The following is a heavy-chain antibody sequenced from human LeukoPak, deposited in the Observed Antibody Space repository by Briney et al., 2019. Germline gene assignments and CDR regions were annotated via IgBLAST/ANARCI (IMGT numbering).Heavy chain of an antibody. J-gene: IGHJ4*02. CDR3: AKDSPSAPVTSV. CDR1: GFSFSNYG. Sequence: GGSLRLSCAASGFSFSNYGMHWVRQAPGRGLEWVSTISGSGDNSYYADSVKGRFTISRDNSKNTLYLQMNSLRVEDTAVFYCAKDSPSAPVTSVWGQGTLVTVSS. D-gene: IGHD4-17*01. V-gene: IGHV3-23*01. CDR2: ISGSGDNS.